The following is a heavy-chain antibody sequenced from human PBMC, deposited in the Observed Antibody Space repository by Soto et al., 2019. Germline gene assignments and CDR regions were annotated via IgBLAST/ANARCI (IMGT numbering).Heavy chain of an antibody. V-gene: IGHV1-18*01. CDR3: ARDKGEGERYSSSWYAYYYYGMDV. D-gene: IGHD6-13*01. CDR2: ISAYNGNT. Sequence: ASVKVSCKASGYTFTSYGISWVRQAPGQGLEWTGWISAYNGNTNYAQKLQGRVTMTTDTSTSTAYMELRSLRSDDTAVYYCARDKGEGERYSSSWYAYYYYGMDVWGQGTTVTASS. CDR1: GYTFTSYG. J-gene: IGHJ6*02.